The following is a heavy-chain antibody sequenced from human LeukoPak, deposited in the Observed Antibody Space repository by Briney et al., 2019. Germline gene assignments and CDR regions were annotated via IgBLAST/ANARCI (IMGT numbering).Heavy chain of an antibody. D-gene: IGHD7-27*01. CDR2: ITGSGGDT. CDR3: AKGRLGIMHYFDY. CDR1: GFTFSDYA. Sequence: PGGSLRLSCAASGFTFSDYAMSWVRQAPGKWLEWVSTITGSGGDTYYADSVKGRFTISRDNSRNTVYLQANSLRAEDAAMYYCAKGRLGIMHYFDYWGPGTLVTVSS. J-gene: IGHJ4*02. V-gene: IGHV3-23*01.